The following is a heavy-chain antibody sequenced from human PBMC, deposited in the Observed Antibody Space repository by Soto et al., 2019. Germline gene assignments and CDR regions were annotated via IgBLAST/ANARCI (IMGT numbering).Heavy chain of an antibody. CDR1: GFTFSSYA. CDR2: ISGSGGST. V-gene: IGHV3-23*01. CDR3: AKDVVDYGDYLGAFDI. J-gene: IGHJ3*02. Sequence: GGSLRLSCAASGFTFSSYAMTWVRQAPGKGLEWVSAISGSGGSTYYADSVKGRFTISRDNSKNTLYLQMNSLRAEDTAVYYSAKDVVDYGDYLGAFDIWGQGTMVTVSS. D-gene: IGHD4-17*01.